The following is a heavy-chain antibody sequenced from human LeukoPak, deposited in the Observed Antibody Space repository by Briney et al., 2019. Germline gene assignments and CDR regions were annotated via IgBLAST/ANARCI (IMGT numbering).Heavy chain of an antibody. Sequence: PGGSLRLSCAASGFTLSSYSMNWVRQAPGKGLEWVSSISSSSSYIYYADSVKGRFTISRDNAKNSLYLQMNSLRAEDTAVYYCARGVHDSSGYSYYYYYYMDVWGKGTTVTVSS. V-gene: IGHV3-21*01. CDR3: ARGVHDSSGYSYYYYYYMDV. CDR1: GFTLSSYS. D-gene: IGHD3-22*01. J-gene: IGHJ6*03. CDR2: ISSSSSYI.